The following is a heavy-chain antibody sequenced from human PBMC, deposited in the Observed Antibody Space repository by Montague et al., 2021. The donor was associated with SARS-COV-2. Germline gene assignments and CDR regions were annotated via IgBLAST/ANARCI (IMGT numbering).Heavy chain of an antibody. CDR2: IHTSGST. CDR3: ASSHCGGDCY. J-gene: IGHJ4*02. V-gene: IGHV4-61*02. Sequence: TQSLTCTVSGASISYGSYFWTWIRQPAGKGLEWIGRIHTSGSTNYNPSLKSRVAISIDTSKDQFSLELSSVTAADTAVYYCASSHCGGDCYSGQGTLVTVSS. D-gene: IGHD2-21*02. CDR1: GASISYGSYF.